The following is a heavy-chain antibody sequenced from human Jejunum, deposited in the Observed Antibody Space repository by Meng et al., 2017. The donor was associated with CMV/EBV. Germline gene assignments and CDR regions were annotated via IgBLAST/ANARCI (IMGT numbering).Heavy chain of an antibody. CDR2: TYFRSNWSH. D-gene: IGHD5-24*01. CDR1: GDSVSSNRAA. J-gene: IGHJ5*02. CDR3: VRSSTIGGFDH. V-gene: IGHV6-1*01. Sequence: AISGDSVSSNRAAWNWIRQSPLRGLEWLGRTYFRSNWSHDYALSVKGRITINPDTSKNQFSLHLTSLTPEDTAVYYCVRSSTIGGFDHWGQGTLVTVS.